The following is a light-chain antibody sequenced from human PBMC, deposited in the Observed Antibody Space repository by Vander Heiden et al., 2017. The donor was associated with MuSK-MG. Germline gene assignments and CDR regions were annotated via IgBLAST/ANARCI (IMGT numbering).Light chain of an antibody. CDR3: QKYNSAPRS. Sequence: DIQMTQSPSSLAASIGDRVTITCRASQGISNHLAWYQQKSGKVPKLLIYAASTLQSGVPSRFSASGSGTDFTLTISSLQPEDVATYYCQKYNSAPRSFGQGTKVXLK. V-gene: IGKV1-27*01. CDR1: QGISNH. J-gene: IGKJ1*01. CDR2: AAS.